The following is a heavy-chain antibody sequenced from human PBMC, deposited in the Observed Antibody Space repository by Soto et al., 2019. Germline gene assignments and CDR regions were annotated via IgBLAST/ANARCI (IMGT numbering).Heavy chain of an antibody. V-gene: IGHV3-23*01. D-gene: IGHD6-19*01. CDR3: AKADGQQWLIPHLDN. CDR1: GFIFSSQA. CDR2: ISCCGGSA. Sequence: EVQLLESGGGLVQPGGSLRLSCAASGFIFSSQAMSGVRQAPGKGLEWVSGISCCGGSASYADSVKGRFSIARDDSKNTVSLQLNSLRVEDTAQYYCAKADGQQWLIPHLDNWGQGTLVTVS. J-gene: IGHJ4*02.